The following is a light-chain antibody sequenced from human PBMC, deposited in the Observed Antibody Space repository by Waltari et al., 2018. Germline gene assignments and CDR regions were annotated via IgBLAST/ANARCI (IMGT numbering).Light chain of an antibody. CDR2: RAS. Sequence: EIVLTPSPGTASLSPGERVTLSCRASKSVGNSSLAWYQQKPGQAPRLVIYRASRRATGIPDRFSGSGSGTDFSLTISRLEPEDFAVYYCQQHGTLPATFGQGTKVEIK. CDR3: QQHGTLPAT. J-gene: IGKJ1*01. CDR1: KSVGNSS. V-gene: IGKV3-20*01.